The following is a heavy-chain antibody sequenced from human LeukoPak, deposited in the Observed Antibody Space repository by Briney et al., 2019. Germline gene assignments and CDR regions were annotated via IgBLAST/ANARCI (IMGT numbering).Heavy chain of an antibody. Sequence: ASVKVSCKASGYTFTGYYMRWVRQAPGQGLERMGWINPNSGGTNYAQKFQGRVTMTRDTPISTAYMELSRLRSDDTSVYYCARGGYRGYDPDYWGQGTLVTVSS. CDR3: ARGGYRGYDPDY. CDR1: GYTFTGYY. J-gene: IGHJ4*02. CDR2: INPNSGGT. V-gene: IGHV1-2*02. D-gene: IGHD5-12*01.